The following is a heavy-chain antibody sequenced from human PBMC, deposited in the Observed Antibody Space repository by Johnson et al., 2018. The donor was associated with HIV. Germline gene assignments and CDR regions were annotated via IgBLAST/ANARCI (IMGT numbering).Heavy chain of an antibody. V-gene: IGHV3-30*03. D-gene: IGHD6-6*01. J-gene: IGHJ3*02. CDR3: ARDVIKVIAARDDAFDI. CDR2: ISYDGSNK. CDR1: GFTFSSYG. Sequence: VQLVESGGGVVQPGRSLRLSCAASGFTFSSYGIHWVRQAPGKGLEWVAVISYDGSNKYYADSVKGRFTISRDNAKNSLYLQMNSLRAEDTAVYYCARDVIKVIAARDDAFDIWGQGTMVTVSS.